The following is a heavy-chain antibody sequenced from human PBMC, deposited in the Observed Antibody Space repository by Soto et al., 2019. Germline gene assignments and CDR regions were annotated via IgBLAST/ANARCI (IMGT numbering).Heavy chain of an antibody. V-gene: IGHV4-30-4*01. Sequence: QVQLQESGPGLVKPSQTLSLTCTVSGGSISRGDYYWSWIRQPPGKGLEWIGSIYYRGSTYYNPALKSRVTISVDTSKNPFSLKLSSVTAADTAVYYCARASPVVTDVWGQGTTVTVSS. CDR2: IYYRGST. CDR3: ARASPVVTDV. D-gene: IGHD2-21*02. J-gene: IGHJ6*02. CDR1: GGSISRGDYY.